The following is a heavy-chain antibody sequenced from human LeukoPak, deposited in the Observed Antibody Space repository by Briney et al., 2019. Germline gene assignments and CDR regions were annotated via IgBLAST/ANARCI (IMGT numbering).Heavy chain of an antibody. CDR2: IYYSGST. CDR3: ARDEKWLRFIDY. J-gene: IGHJ4*02. V-gene: IGHV4-39*07. CDR1: GFTFSSYW. Sequence: GSLRLSCAASGFTFSSYWMSWDRQPPGKGLEWIGSIYYSGSTYYNPSLKSRVTISVDTSKNQFSLKLSSVTAADTAVYYCARDEKWLRFIDYWGQGTLVTVSS. D-gene: IGHD5-12*01.